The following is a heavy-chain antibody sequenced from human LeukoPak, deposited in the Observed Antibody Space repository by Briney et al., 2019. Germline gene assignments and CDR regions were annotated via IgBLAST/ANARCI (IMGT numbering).Heavy chain of an antibody. J-gene: IGHJ3*02. CDR3: AKSNGYGLVDI. D-gene: IGHD3-10*01. CDR2: IHYSGSA. V-gene: IGHV4-59*12. Sequence: PSETLSLTCTVSNGPINTYQWSWIRQPPGKGPEWIGNIHYSGSANYNPSLKSRVTISLDTSRNQFSLKLNSVTAADTAVYYCAKSNGYGLVDIWGQGTMVTVSS. CDR1: NGPINTYQ.